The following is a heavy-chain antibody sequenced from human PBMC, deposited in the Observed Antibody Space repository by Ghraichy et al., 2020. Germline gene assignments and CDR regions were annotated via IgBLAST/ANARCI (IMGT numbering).Heavy chain of an antibody. D-gene: IGHD2-2*01. CDR2: ISSTSSYI. V-gene: IGHV3-21*01. J-gene: IGHJ3*01. CDR3: ARGPDIVAVPTSPDAFDV. Sequence: LSLTCAASGFPFTSYSMNWVRQAPGKGLEWVASISSTSSYIYYGDSLKGRFTIARDNARNTLLLHMSSLRADDTALYYCARGPDIVAVPTSPDAFDVWGQGTTVTVSS. CDR1: GFPFTSYS.